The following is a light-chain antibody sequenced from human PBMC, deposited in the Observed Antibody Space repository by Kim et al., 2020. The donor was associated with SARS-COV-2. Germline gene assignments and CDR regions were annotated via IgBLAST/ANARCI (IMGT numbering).Light chain of an antibody. J-gene: IGKJ2*03. CDR3: QQSYSSAYS. Sequence: DIQLTQSPASLSAFVGDRVTVTCRASQDINKYLNWYQQKPGNAPNLLIYGASNLQSGVPTRFNGSGSGTDFTLTISSLQPEDFASYYCQQSYSSAYSFGRGTKLEI. CDR2: GAS. V-gene: IGKV1-39*01. CDR1: QDINKY.